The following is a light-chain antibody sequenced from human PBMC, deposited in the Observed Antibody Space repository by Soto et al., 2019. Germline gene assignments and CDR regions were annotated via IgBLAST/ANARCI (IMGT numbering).Light chain of an antibody. CDR3: HQSHNWPPWT. CDR2: GAS. V-gene: IGKV3-15*01. J-gene: IGKJ1*01. CDR1: QSIGMN. Sequence: EIVMTQSPATLSVSPGERATLSCRASQSIGMNLALYQQRPGPAPRLLIYGASTSATGIPARFSGSGSGTDFTLTISSLQSEDFAVYFCHQSHNWPPWTFGQGTTVEIK.